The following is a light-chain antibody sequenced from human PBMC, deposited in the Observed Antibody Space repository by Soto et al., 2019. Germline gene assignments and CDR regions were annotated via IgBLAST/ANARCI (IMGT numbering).Light chain of an antibody. Sequence: EIVMTQSPATLSVSLGERATLSWTASQSVSSNLAWYQQKPGQAPRLLIYGASTRATGIPARFSGSGSGTEVTLTISSLQSEHFAVYYCQQYNNWPRTFGQGTKVDTK. J-gene: IGKJ1*01. CDR2: GAS. V-gene: IGKV3-15*01. CDR3: QQYNNWPRT. CDR1: QSVSSN.